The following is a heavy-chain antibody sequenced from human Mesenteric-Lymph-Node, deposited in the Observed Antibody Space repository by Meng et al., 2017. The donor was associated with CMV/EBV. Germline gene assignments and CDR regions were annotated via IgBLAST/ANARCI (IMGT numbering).Heavy chain of an antibody. Sequence: GGSLRLSCAASGFTFSGYDMHWVRQATGKGLEWVSAIGTAGDTYYPGSVKGRFTISRDNSKNTLYLQMNSLRAEDTAVYYCAAILEWLLCFDYWGQGALVTVSS. J-gene: IGHJ4*02. V-gene: IGHV3-13*01. CDR3: AAILEWLLCFDY. D-gene: IGHD3-3*01. CDR2: IGTAGDT. CDR1: GFTFSGYD.